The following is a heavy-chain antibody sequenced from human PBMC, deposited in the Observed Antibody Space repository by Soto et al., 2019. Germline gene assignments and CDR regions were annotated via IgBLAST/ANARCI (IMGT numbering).Heavy chain of an antibody. CDR2: IIPILGIA. D-gene: IGHD6-13*01. CDR1: GGTFSSYT. CDR3: ARVLGSSSSYYCGMDV. V-gene: IGHV1-69*02. J-gene: IGHJ6*02. Sequence: ASVKVSCKASGGTFSSYTISWVRQAPGQGLEWMGRIIPILGIANYAQKFQGRVTITADKSTSTAYMELSSLRSEDTDVYYCARVLGSSSSYYCGMDVWGQGTTVTVSS.